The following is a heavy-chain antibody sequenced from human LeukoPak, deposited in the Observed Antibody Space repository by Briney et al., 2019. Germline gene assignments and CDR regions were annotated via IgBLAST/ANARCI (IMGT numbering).Heavy chain of an antibody. CDR1: GGSISSSSYY. CDR3: ARGPRITMIVVVD. V-gene: IGHV4-39*01. D-gene: IGHD3-22*01. Sequence: PSETLSLTCTVSGGSISSSSYYWGWIRQPPGKGLEWIGSIYYSGSTYYNPSLKSRVTISVDTSKNQFSLKLSSVTAADTAVYYCARGPRITMIVVVDWGQGILVTVSS. J-gene: IGHJ4*02. CDR2: IYYSGST.